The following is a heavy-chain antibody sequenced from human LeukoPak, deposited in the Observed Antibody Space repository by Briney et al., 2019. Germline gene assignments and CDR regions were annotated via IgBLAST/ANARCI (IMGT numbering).Heavy chain of an antibody. CDR3: ARDRCSGGSCFTSDY. Sequence: ASVKVSCKASGYTFTGYYMHWVRQAPGQGLEWMGWINPNSGGTNYAQKFQGRVTMTRDTSISTAYMELSRLRSDDTAVYYCARDRCSGGSCFTSDYWGQGTLVTVSS. V-gene: IGHV1-2*02. CDR2: INPNSGGT. D-gene: IGHD2-15*01. J-gene: IGHJ4*02. CDR1: GYTFTGYY.